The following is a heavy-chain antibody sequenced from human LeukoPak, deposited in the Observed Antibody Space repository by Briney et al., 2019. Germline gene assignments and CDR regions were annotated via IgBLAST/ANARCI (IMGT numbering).Heavy chain of an antibody. CDR3: TSHYDILTGTFDP. V-gene: IGHV3-49*04. J-gene: IGHJ5*02. CDR2: IRSKAYGGTT. CDR1: GFTFGDYA. Sequence: GGSLRLSCTASGFTFGDYAMSWVRQAPGKGLEWVGFIRSKAYGGTTEYAASVKGRFTISRDDSKSIAYLQMNSLKTEDTAVYYCTSHYDILTGTFDPWGQGTLVTVSS. D-gene: IGHD3-9*01.